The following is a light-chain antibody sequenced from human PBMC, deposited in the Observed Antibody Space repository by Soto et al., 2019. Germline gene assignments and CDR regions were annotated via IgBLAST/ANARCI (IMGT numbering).Light chain of an antibody. CDR3: QQYNEWPT. Sequence: IVITQSPATLSVSLGERATLSCRASQSVSSNLALSQLKPGQAPRLLIYGPSTRATGIPARFSGSGSGTEFTLTISSLQSEDFAVYYCQQYNEWPTFGQGTEVDIK. CDR1: QSVSSN. J-gene: IGKJ1*01. V-gene: IGKV3-15*01. CDR2: GPS.